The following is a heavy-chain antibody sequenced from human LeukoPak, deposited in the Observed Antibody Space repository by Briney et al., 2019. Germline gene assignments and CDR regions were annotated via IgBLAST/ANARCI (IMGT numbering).Heavy chain of an antibody. CDR1: GDSLSRYY. CDR2: INPSGSP. J-gene: IGHJ6*03. V-gene: IGHV4-34*01. Sequence: SETLSLTCAVYGDSLSRYYWTWIRQPPGKGLEWLGEINPSGSPDYNPPLKSRATISLDTSKNQFSLRLASVTAADTALYYCASVRHDPLEYYYYIDVWATGTTVTVSS. D-gene: IGHD2/OR15-2a*01. CDR3: ASVRHDPLEYYYYIDV.